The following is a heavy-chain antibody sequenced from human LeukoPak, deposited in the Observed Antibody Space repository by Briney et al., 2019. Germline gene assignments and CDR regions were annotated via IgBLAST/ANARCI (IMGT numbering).Heavy chain of an antibody. D-gene: IGHD1-26*01. V-gene: IGHV4-30-2*01. CDR1: GGPISSGGYS. CDR3: ARARVRGSYYPPYFDY. CDR2: IYHSGST. J-gene: IGHJ4*02. Sequence: PSETLSLTCAVSGGPISSGGYSWSWIRQPPGKGLEWIGYIYHSGSTYYNPSLKSRVTISVDRSKNQFSLKLSSVTAADTAVYYCARARVRGSYYPPYFDYWGQGTLVTVSS.